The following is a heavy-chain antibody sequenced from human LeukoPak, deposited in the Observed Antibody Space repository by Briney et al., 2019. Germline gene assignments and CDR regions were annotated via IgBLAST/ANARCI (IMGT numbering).Heavy chain of an antibody. CDR2: IYYSGST. CDR1: GGSISSYY. CDR3: ARGKPLEPLDY. D-gene: IGHD1-1*01. J-gene: IGHJ4*02. Sequence: SETLSLTCTVSGGSISSYYWGWIRQPPGKGLEWIEYIYYSGSTNYNPSLKSRVTISVDTSKNQFSLKLGSVTAADTAVYFCARGKPLEPLDYWGQGTLVTVSS. V-gene: IGHV4-59*01.